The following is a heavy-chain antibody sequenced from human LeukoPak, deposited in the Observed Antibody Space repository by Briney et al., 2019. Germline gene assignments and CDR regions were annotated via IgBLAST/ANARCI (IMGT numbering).Heavy chain of an antibody. CDR1: GGSISSYY. V-gene: IGHV4-59*01. J-gene: IGHJ4*02. CDR2: IYYSGST. Sequence: NASETLSLTCTVSGGSISSYYWGWIRQPPGKGLEWIGYIYYSGSTNYNPSLKSRVTISVDTSKNQFSLKLSSVTAADTAVYYCGRELGRWLQYDYWGQGTLVTVSS. CDR3: GRELGRWLQYDY. D-gene: IGHD5-24*01.